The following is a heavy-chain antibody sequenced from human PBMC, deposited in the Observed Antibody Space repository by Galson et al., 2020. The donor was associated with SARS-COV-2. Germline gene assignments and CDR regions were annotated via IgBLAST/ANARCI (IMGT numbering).Heavy chain of an antibody. CDR3: SRGGKD. J-gene: IGHJ4*02. CDR2: ISYSGST. CDR1: GGSISSDTYY. D-gene: IGHD3-16*01. Sequence: SQTLSLTCTVSGGSISSDTYYWSWVRQRPGKGLMWIGYISYSGSTFYNPSLQRRLKISIDASKNQLSLRLTSVTAADTAVYYCSRGGKDWGQGTLVTVSS. V-gene: IGHV4-31*03.